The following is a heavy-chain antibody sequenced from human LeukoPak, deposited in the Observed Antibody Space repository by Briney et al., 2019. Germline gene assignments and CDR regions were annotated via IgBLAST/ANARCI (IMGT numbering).Heavy chain of an antibody. CDR2: IWYDGSNK. CDR3: ARDYYDSSGYFTSPCY. J-gene: IGHJ4*02. Sequence: GGSLRLSCAASGFTFSSYGMHWVSQAPGKGLEWVAVIWYDGSNKYYADSVKGRFTISRDNSKNTLYLQMNSLRAEDTAVYYCARDYYDSSGYFTSPCYWGQGTLVTVSS. D-gene: IGHD3-22*01. CDR1: GFTFSSYG. V-gene: IGHV3-33*01.